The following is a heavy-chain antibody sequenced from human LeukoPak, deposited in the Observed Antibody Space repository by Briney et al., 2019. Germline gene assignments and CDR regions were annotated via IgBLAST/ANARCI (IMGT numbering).Heavy chain of an antibody. J-gene: IGHJ4*02. Sequence: GASVKVSCKASGGTFSSYAISWVRQAPGQGLEWMGGIIPIFGTANYAQKFQGRVTITADESTSTAYMELSSLRSEDTAVYYCARGPRTYYYGSGNNYWGQGTLVTVSS. V-gene: IGHV1-69*01. CDR2: IIPIFGTA. CDR3: ARGPRTYYYGSGNNY. CDR1: GGTFSSYA. D-gene: IGHD3-10*01.